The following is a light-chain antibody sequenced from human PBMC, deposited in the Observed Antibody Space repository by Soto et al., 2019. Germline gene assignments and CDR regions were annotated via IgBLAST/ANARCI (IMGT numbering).Light chain of an antibody. V-gene: IGLV3-9*01. J-gene: IGLJ2*01. CDR1: NIGSEN. CDR3: QVWATSTVV. CDR2: RDM. Sequence: SYELTEPLSVSVALGQTAKITCGGDNIGSENVHWYQQKPGQAPVLVVYRDMQRPSGIPERFSGSNWGNTATLTISRAQADDEADYYCQVWATSTVVFGGGTKLTVL.